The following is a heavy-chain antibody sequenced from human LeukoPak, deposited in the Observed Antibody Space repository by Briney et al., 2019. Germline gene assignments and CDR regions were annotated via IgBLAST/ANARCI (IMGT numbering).Heavy chain of an antibody. J-gene: IGHJ5*02. CDR3: ARRDYGDYNWFDP. CDR2: IIPIFGTA. Sequence: SVKVSCKASGGTFSSYAISWMRQAPGQGLEWMGGIIPIFGTANYAQKFQGRVTITADESTSTAYMELSSLRSEDTAVYYCARRDYGDYNWFDPWGQGTLVTVSS. V-gene: IGHV1-69*01. CDR1: GGTFSSYA. D-gene: IGHD4-17*01.